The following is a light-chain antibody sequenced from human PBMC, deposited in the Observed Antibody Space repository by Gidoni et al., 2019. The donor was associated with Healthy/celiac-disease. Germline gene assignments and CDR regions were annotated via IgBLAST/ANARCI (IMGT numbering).Light chain of an antibody. J-gene: IGLJ2*01. CDR3: CSYAGSSSVV. CDR2: EGS. CDR1: SSDVGSYNL. V-gene: IGLV2-23*01. Sequence: QSALTQPAYVSGSPGQSITISCTGTSSDVGSYNLVSWYQQHPGKAPKLMIYEGSKRPSGVSNRFSGSKSGNTASLTISWLQAEDEADYYCCSYAGSSSVVFGGGTKLTVL.